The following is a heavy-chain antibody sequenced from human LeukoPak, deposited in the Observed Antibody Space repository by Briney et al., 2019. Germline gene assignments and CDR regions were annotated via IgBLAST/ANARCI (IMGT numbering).Heavy chain of an antibody. D-gene: IGHD3-9*01. CDR3: ARHTGPATGNRRFDP. V-gene: IGHV4-39*01. CDR1: GGSIYRSSSY. J-gene: IGHJ5*02. CDR2: IYDSGRA. Sequence: SETLSLTCIVSGGSIYRSSSYWGWIRQSPGERLEWIGSIYDSGRASYNPFLKSRVSISVDTSKNQFSLKLTSVTAADTAVYYCARHTGPATGNRRFDPWGQGTLVIVSS.